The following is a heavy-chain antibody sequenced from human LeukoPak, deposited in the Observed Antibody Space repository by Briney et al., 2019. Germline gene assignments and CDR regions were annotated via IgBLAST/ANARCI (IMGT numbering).Heavy chain of an antibody. Sequence: SVNVSCKASGGTFSSYAISWVRQAPGQGLEWMGGIIPIFGTANHAQKFQGRVTITADASTSTAYMELSSLRSEDPAVYYCAREGSYGSGGYFSYNWLDPWGQGTLVTVSS. V-gene: IGHV1-69*01. J-gene: IGHJ5*02. D-gene: IGHD3-10*01. CDR1: GGTFSSYA. CDR2: IIPIFGTA. CDR3: AREGSYGSGGYFSYNWLDP.